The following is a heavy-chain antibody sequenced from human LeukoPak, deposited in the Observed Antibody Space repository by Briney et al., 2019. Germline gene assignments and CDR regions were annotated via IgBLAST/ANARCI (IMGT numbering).Heavy chain of an antibody. D-gene: IGHD3-22*01. J-gene: IGHJ4*02. V-gene: IGHV4-30-2*01. CDR1: GGSISSSSYY. CDR3: ARDLHRTDSSGYYPPYYFDY. Sequence: PSETLSLTCTVSGGSISSSSYYWSWIRQPPGKGLEWIGYIYHSGSTYYNPSLKSRVTISVDRSKNQFSLKLSSVTAADTAVYYCARDLHRTDSSGYYPPYYFDYWGQGTLVTVSS. CDR2: IYHSGST.